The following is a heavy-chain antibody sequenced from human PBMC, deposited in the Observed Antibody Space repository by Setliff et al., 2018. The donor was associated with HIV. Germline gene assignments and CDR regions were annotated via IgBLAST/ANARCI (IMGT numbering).Heavy chain of an antibody. CDR3: ARSPSYRSSWEYYFDY. V-gene: IGHV4-4*09. CDR1: GGSISGYH. CDR2: IYTSRGT. D-gene: IGHD6-13*01. Sequence: SETLSLTCTVSGGSISGYHWNWLRQTPGKGLEWIGYIYTSRGTNYNHSLRTRVIISVDTSNQFSLKLSSVTAADAAVYYCARSPSYRSSWEYYFDYWGQGILVTVSP. J-gene: IGHJ4*02.